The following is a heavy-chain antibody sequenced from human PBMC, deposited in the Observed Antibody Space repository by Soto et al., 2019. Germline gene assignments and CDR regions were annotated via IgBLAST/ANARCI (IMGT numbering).Heavy chain of an antibody. Sequence: SEALCVRCCGSGGSMSKLWYFGAWIRHPPGQALEYIVYIYKSATTYYNPSFESRVAISVETSKSQFSLNVTSVTAEDSAVYFCARGRYCLNGRWFQNWFDSWGQGGLVTVS. CDR1: GGSMSKLWYF. D-gene: IGHD2-15*01. CDR2: IYKSATT. J-gene: IGHJ5*01. V-gene: IGHV4-30-4*01. CDR3: ARGRYCLNGRWFQNWFDS.